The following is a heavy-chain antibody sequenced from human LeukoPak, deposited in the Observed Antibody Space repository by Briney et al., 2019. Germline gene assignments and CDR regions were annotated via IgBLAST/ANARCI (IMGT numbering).Heavy chain of an antibody. V-gene: IGHV1-46*01. Sequence: ASVKVSCKASGYTFTSYYMHWVRQAPGQGLEWMGIINPSGGSASYAQKFQGRVTMTRDMSTSTVYMELGSLRSDDTAVYYCARDGYYDILTGTDFWGQGTLVTVSS. CDR1: GYTFTSYY. CDR2: INPSGGSA. CDR3: ARDGYYDILTGTDF. D-gene: IGHD3-9*01. J-gene: IGHJ4*02.